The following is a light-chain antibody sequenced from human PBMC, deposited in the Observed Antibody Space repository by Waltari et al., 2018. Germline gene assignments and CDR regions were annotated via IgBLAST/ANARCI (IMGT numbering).Light chain of an antibody. CDR1: ESVSRA. V-gene: IGKV3-20*01. J-gene: IGKJ1*01. CDR3: QHYLRLPVT. CDR2: GAS. Sequence: EIVLTQSPGTLSLSVGERATVSCRASESVSRALACTQQKPGQAPRLLISGASTRATGIPDRFSGSGSGTDFSLTISRLEPDDFAVYYCQHYLRLPVTFGQGTTVEI.